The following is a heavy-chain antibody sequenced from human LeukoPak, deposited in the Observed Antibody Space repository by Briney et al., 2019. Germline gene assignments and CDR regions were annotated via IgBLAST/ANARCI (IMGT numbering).Heavy chain of an antibody. Sequence: GGSLRLSCAASGFTFSSYSMNWVRQAPGKGLEWVSSISSSSSYIYYADSVRGRFTISRDNAKNSLYLQMNSLRAEDTAVYYCAKEAAGQPEWFDPWGQGTLVTVSS. D-gene: IGHD6-13*01. V-gene: IGHV3-21*01. CDR3: AKEAAGQPEWFDP. J-gene: IGHJ5*02. CDR2: ISSSSSYI. CDR1: GFTFSSYS.